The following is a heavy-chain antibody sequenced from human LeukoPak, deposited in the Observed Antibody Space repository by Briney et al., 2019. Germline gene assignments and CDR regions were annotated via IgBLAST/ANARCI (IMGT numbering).Heavy chain of an antibody. D-gene: IGHD4-17*01. V-gene: IGHV5-51*01. CDR2: IYSGDSQT. Sequence: GESLQISCKGSGYSFKYWIGWVRQMPGKGLEWMGIIYSGDSQTKYSPSFQGRVTISIDNSITTAYLQWSSLEASDTAMYYCASARRGDFVWDYWGQGTLVTVSS. CDR1: GYSFKYW. J-gene: IGHJ4*02. CDR3: ASARRGDFVWDY.